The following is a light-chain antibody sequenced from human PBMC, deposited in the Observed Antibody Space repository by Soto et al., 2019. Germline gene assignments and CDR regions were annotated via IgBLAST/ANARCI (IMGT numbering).Light chain of an antibody. CDR2: GTS. CDR1: QSVSSSS. CDR3: QRYGSSPLIT. J-gene: IGKJ5*01. Sequence: EILLTQSPGTLSLSEGERATLSCRASQSVSSSSLAWYQQRPGQAPRLLIYGTSSRATGIPDRFSGSGSGADFTLTISRLEPEDFAVYFCQRYGSSPLITFGQGTRLEI. V-gene: IGKV3-20*01.